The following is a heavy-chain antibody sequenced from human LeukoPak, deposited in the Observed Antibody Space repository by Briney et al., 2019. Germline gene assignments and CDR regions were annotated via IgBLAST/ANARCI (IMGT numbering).Heavy chain of an antibody. CDR3: ARSDNYDDNVDHPLNY. V-gene: IGHV4-38-2*02. D-gene: IGHD4-17*01. J-gene: IGHJ4*02. CDR2: IYHSGST. CDR1: GYSISSGYY. Sequence: SETLSLTCTVSGYSISSGYYWGWIRQPPGKGLEWIGSIYHSGSTYYNPSLKSRVTISVDTSKNQFSLKLSSVTAADTAVYYCARSDNYDDNVDHPLNYWGQGTLVAVSS.